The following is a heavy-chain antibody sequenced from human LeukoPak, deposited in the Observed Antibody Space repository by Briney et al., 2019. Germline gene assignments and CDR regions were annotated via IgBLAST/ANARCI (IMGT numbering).Heavy chain of an antibody. D-gene: IGHD2-2*01. J-gene: IGHJ6*03. CDR3: ASSGTQGYCSSTSCSKRRYYYYYMDV. CDR2: IIPIFGTA. V-gene: IGHV1-69*13. CDR1: GYTFTSYD. Sequence: GASVKVSCKASGYTFTSYDINWVRQAPGQGLEWMGGIIPIFGTANYAQKFQGRVTITADESTSTAYMELSSLRSEDTAVYYCASSGTQGYCSSTSCSKRRYYYYYMDVWGKGTTVTISS.